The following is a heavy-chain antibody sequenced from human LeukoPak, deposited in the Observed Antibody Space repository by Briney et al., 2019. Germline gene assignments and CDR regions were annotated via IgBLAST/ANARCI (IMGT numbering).Heavy chain of an antibody. V-gene: IGHV3-23*01. CDR1: GFPFSSYW. CDR3: AKDANPLTGDLFDY. D-gene: IGHD1-14*01. CDR2: ISGSGGST. Sequence: PGGSLRLSCVASGFPFSSYWMTWVRQAPGKGLEWVSAISGSGGSTYYADSVKGRFTISRDNSKDTLYLQMNSLRAEDTAVYYCAKDANPLTGDLFDYWGQGTLVTVSS. J-gene: IGHJ4*02.